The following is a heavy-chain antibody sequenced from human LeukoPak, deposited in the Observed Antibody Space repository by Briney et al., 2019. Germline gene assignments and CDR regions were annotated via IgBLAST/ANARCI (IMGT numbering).Heavy chain of an antibody. CDR1: GFTFSNYG. D-gene: IGHD3-9*01. CDR2: VRSDGSHT. J-gene: IGHJ4*02. Sequence: GGSLRLSCAAPGFTFSNYGMHWVRQAPGKGLDWVAFVRSDGSHTDYADSAKGRFTISRDNSKNTLYLQMNSLRAEDTAVYYCARLYLLTGYSPPTNWGQGTLVTVSS. CDR3: ARLYLLTGYSPPTN. V-gene: IGHV3-30*02.